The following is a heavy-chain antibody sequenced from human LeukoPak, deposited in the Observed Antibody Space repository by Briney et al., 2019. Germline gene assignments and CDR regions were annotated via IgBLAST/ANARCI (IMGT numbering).Heavy chain of an antibody. Sequence: GGSLRLSCAASGFTFSSYWMSWVRQAPGKGLEWVANINQDGSEKYYVDSVKGRFTISRDNAKNSLYLQMNSLRAKDTAVYHCAREAGYCSSTSCPYNWFDPWGQGTLVIVSS. CDR2: INQDGSEK. CDR3: AREAGYCSSTSCPYNWFDP. J-gene: IGHJ5*02. V-gene: IGHV3-7*05. D-gene: IGHD2-2*01. CDR1: GFTFSSYW.